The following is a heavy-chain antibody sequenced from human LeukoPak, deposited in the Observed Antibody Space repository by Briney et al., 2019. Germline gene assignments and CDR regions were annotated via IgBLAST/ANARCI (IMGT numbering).Heavy chain of an antibody. CDR3: AREYVSPNWFDP. Sequence: SETLSLTCTVSGGSISSYYWSWIRQPPGKGLEWIGYIYYSGSTNHNPSLKSRVTISVDTSKNQFSLKLSSVTAADTAVYYCAREYVSPNWFDPWGQGTLVTVSS. V-gene: IGHV4-59*08. CDR1: GGSISSYY. J-gene: IGHJ5*02. CDR2: IYYSGST. D-gene: IGHD2/OR15-2a*01.